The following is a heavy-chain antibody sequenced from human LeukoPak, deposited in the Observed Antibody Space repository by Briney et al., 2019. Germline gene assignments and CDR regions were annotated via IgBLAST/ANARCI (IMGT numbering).Heavy chain of an antibody. Sequence: GGSLRLSCAVSGFTFSSYAMHWVRLSTGKGLEYVSGISSNGGTTSYADSVQGRFTISRDNSKSTLYLQMGSLRGEDMAVYYCAKVGSGWPGYYFDYWGQGTLVTVSS. V-gene: IGHV3-64*02. D-gene: IGHD6-19*01. J-gene: IGHJ4*02. CDR3: AKVGSGWPGYYFDY. CDR2: ISSNGGTT. CDR1: GFTFSSYA.